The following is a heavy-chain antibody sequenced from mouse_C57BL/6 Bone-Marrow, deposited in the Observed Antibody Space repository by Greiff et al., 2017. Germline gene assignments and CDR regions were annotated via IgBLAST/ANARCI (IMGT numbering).Heavy chain of an antibody. Sequence: VKLMESGPGLVQPSQSLSITCTVSGFSLTSYGVHWVRQSPGKGLEWLGVIWRGGSTDYNAAFMSRLSITKDNSKSQVFFKMNSLRADDTAIYYCSKGGVYYFSYFDVWGTGTTVTVSS. D-gene: IGHD1-1*01. V-gene: IGHV2-5*01. J-gene: IGHJ1*03. CDR2: IWRGGST. CDR1: GFSLTSYG. CDR3: SKGGVYYFSYFDV.